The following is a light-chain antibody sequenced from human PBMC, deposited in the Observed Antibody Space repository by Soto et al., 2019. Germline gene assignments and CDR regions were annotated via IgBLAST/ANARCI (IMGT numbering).Light chain of an antibody. CDR3: RQRYNWPLT. J-gene: IGKJ4*01. CDR2: DAF. CDR1: QSIGNS. Sequence: TVLTQSPATLSLSPGERATLSCKASQSIGNSLGWFQQKPGQAPRLLIDDAFNRATGIPARFTGSGSGSYFTLTISSLEPEDFGVYYCRQRYNWPLTFGGGTKVEIK. V-gene: IGKV3-11*01.